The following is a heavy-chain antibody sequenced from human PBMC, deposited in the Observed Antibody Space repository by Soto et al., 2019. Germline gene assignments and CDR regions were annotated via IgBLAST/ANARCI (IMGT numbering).Heavy chain of an antibody. CDR2: IGPYNGNT. CDR3: ARCYCTVGSCYTCWHFDL. Sequence: QAPLVQSGAEVKKPGASVKVSCQAGGYTFADYGISWVQQAPGQGLEWVGWIGPYNGNTNYAQNLQDRVTMTTDTSTNTAYMELRSLRSDDTALYYCARCYCTVGSCYTCWHFDLWGRGTLLTVSS. V-gene: IGHV1-18*01. J-gene: IGHJ2*01. CDR1: GYTFADYG. D-gene: IGHD2-15*01.